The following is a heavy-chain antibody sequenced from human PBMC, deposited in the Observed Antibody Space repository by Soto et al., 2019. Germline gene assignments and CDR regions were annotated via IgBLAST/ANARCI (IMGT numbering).Heavy chain of an antibody. D-gene: IGHD3-16*01. J-gene: IGHJ4*02. V-gene: IGHV3-15*07. CDR3: WGSAY. CDR1: GFTFREAW. CDR2: IKSRTDGGTI. Sequence: EVQLVESGGGLVQPGGSLRVSCAASGFTFREAWMNWVRQAPGKGLEWVGRIKSRTDGGTIEYATPVKGRFIISRDDSKNTLYLQMDSLKTEDTAVYYCWGSAYWGQGTLVTVSS.